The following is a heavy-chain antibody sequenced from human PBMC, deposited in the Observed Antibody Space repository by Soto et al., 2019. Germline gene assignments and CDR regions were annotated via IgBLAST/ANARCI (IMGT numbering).Heavy chain of an antibody. V-gene: IGHV4-31*03. J-gene: IGHJ6*02. CDR2: LYYSGST. Sequence: QVQLQESGPGLVKPSQTLSLTCTVSGGSISSGGYYWSWIRQHPGKGLEWIGYLYYSGSTYYNPSLKSRVTLSVDTAKDQFSRKLSSVTAADTAVYYCARDAGYYGMDVWGQGPTVTVSS. CDR1: GGSISSGGYY. CDR3: ARDAGYYGMDV.